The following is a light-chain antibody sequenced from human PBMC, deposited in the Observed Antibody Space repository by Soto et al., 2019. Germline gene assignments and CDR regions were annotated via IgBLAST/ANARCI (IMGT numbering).Light chain of an antibody. CDR2: SNN. J-gene: IGLJ3*02. Sequence: QPVLTQPPSASGTPGQRVTISCSGSSSNIGSKTVNWYQQLPGTAPKVLIYSNNQRPSGVPDRFSGSKSGTSASLAISGLQSEDEADYYCAAWDDSLNGGVFGGGTKLTVL. CDR3: AAWDDSLNGGV. V-gene: IGLV1-44*01. CDR1: SSNIGSKT.